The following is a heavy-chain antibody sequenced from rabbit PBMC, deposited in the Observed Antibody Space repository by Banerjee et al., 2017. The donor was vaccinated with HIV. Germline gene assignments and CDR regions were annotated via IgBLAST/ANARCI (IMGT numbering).Heavy chain of an antibody. D-gene: IGHD6-1*01. Sequence: QEQLEESGGDLVKPEGSLTLTCTASGFSFSSNYYMCWVRQAPGKGPEWIACIYAGDGSTYYASWAKGRFTISKTSSTTVTLQMTSLTAADTATYFCARDTYYTYGDAGSTYIIPRFTLWGPGTLVTVS. CDR2: IYAGDGST. V-gene: IGHV1S45*01. CDR1: GFSFSSNYY. CDR3: ARDTYYTYGDAGSTYIIPRFTL. J-gene: IGHJ4*01.